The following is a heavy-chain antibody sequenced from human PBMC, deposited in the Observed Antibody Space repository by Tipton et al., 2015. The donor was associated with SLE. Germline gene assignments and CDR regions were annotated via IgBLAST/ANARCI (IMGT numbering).Heavy chain of an antibody. V-gene: IGHV4-39*07. Sequence: LSCTVSGGPISSSSYYWGWIRQPPGKGLEWIGSIYYSGSTYYNPSLKSRVTISVDTSKNQFSLKLSSVTAADTAVYYCAREASYPFGMDVWGQGTTVTVSS. CDR3: AREASYPFGMDV. J-gene: IGHJ6*02. CDR2: IYYSGST. D-gene: IGHD1-26*01. CDR1: GGPISSSSYY.